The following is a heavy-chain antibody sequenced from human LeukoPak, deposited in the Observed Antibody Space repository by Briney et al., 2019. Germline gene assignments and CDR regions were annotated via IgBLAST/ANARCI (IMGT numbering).Heavy chain of an antibody. J-gene: IGHJ4*02. CDR1: GXVVSSNY. V-gene: IGHV3-66*01. Sequence: GGSLRLSCAASGXVVSSNYMSWVRQPPGKGLEWVSVIYSGGNTFYPDSVKGRFTISRDSSKNTVYLQMTSLRAEDTAVYYCARGHDYGDYGAFAYYFDYWGQGTLVTVSS. CDR3: ARGHDYGDYGAFAYYFDY. CDR2: IYSGGNT. D-gene: IGHD4-17*01.